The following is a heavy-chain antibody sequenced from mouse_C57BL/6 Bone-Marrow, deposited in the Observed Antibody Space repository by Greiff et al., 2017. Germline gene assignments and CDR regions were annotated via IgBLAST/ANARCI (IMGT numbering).Heavy chain of an antibody. CDR2: IDPENGDT. CDR1: GFNIKDDY. V-gene: IGHV14-4*01. J-gene: IGHJ2*01. CDR3: TTGPDY. Sequence: EVHLVESGAELVRPGASVKLSCTASGFNIKDDYMHWVKQRPEQGLEWIGWIDPENGDTEYASKFQGKATITADTSSNTAYLQLSSLTSEDTAFYYCTTGPDYWGQGTTLTVSS.